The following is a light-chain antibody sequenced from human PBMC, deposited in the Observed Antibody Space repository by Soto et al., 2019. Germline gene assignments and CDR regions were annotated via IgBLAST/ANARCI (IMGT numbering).Light chain of an antibody. Sequence: EIVLTQSPGTLSLSPGERATLSCRASQSVSSSYLARYQQKPGQAPRLLIYGASSSATGIPDRFSGSGSGTDFTLTISRLEPEDFAVYYCQQYGSSPLTFGGGTKVDIK. V-gene: IGKV3-20*01. CDR1: QSVSSSY. J-gene: IGKJ4*01. CDR2: GAS. CDR3: QQYGSSPLT.